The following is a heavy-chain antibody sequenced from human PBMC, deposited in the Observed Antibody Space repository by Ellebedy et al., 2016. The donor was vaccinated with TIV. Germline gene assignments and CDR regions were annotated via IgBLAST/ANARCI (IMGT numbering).Heavy chain of an antibody. CDR1: GGSISSSSYY. J-gene: IGHJ4*02. CDR2: IYYSGST. D-gene: IGHD6-13*01. V-gene: IGHV4-39*01. Sequence: SETLSLXXTVSGGSISSSSYYWGWIRQPPGKGLEWIGSIYYSGSTYYNPSLKSRVTISVDTSKNQFSLKLSSVTAADTAVYYCANKIAAADRTLDYWGQGTLVTVSS. CDR3: ANKIAAADRTLDY.